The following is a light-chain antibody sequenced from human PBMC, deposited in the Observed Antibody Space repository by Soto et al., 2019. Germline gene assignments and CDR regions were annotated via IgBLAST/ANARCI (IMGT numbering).Light chain of an antibody. CDR3: QQRSNAPRT. CDR1: QSVSSY. Sequence: EIVLTQSPATLSLSPGERAILSCRASQSVSSYLAWYQQKPGQAPRLLIYDASNRATGIPARFSGSGSGTDFTLTISSLEPEDFAVYYCQQRSNAPRTFGQGTKVEIK. CDR2: DAS. V-gene: IGKV3-11*01. J-gene: IGKJ1*01.